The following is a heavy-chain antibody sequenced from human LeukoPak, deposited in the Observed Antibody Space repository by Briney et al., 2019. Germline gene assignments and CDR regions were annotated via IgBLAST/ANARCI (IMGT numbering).Heavy chain of an antibody. V-gene: IGHV3-7*01. CDR1: GFTFSSYW. CDR3: ARESHYYGSGSYYWTPARTFDY. D-gene: IGHD3-10*01. CDR2: IKQDGSEK. J-gene: IGHJ4*02. Sequence: GGSLRLSCAASGFTFSSYWMSWVRQAPGKGLEWVANIKQDGSEKYYVDSVKGRFTISRDNAKNSLYLQMNSLRAEDTAVYYCARESHYYGSGSYYWTPARTFDYWGQGTLVTASS.